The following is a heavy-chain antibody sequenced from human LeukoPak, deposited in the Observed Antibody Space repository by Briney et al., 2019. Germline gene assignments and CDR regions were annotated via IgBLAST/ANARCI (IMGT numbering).Heavy chain of an antibody. CDR2: INPNSGGT. CDR3: ASDMNYDSSGEY. J-gene: IGHJ4*02. V-gene: IGHV1-2*06. CDR1: GYTFTGYY. D-gene: IGHD3-22*01. Sequence: ASVKVSCKASGYTFTGYYMHWVRQAPGQGLEWMGRINPNSGGTNYAQKFQGRVTMTRDTSISTAYMELSRLRSDDTAVYYCASDMNYDSSGEYWGQGTLVIVSS.